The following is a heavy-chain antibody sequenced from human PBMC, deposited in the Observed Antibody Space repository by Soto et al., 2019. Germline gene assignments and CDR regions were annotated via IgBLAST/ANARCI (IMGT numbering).Heavy chain of an antibody. CDR2: IYFTGAT. CDR1: GGSISSGY. V-gene: IGHV4-4*09. CDR3: ARRFVGGTYPNGFDP. Sequence: SETLSLTCTVSGGSISSGYWSWLRQSPGKGLEWIGHIYFTGATYYNPSLKGRVSISRDTSKNQFFLRLSSVTAADTAVYYCARRFVGGTYPNGFDPWGQGTLVTVSS. D-gene: IGHD6-19*01. J-gene: IGHJ5*02.